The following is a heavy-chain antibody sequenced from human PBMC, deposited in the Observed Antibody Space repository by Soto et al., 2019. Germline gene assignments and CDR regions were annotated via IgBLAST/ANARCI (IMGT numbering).Heavy chain of an antibody. D-gene: IGHD4-17*01. CDR2: ISSSSSYI. J-gene: IGHJ6*02. CDR3: ARDGPQTTVTPNPIPRPKYYYYGMDV. Sequence: PGGSLRLSCAASGFTFSSYSMNWVRQAPGKGLEWVSSISSSSSYIYYADSVKGRFTISRDNAKNSLYLQMNSLRAEDTAVYYCARDGPQTTVTPNPIPRPKYYYYGMDVWGQGTTVTVSS. V-gene: IGHV3-21*01. CDR1: GFTFSSYS.